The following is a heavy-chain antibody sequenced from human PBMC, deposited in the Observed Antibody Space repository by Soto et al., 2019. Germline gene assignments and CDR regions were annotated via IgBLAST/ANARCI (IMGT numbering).Heavy chain of an antibody. V-gene: IGHV3-53*01. CDR1: GFSISSNY. D-gene: IGHD2-21*01. J-gene: IGHJ6*02. CDR2: TFSGGNT. Sequence: ELQLVESGGGLIQTGGSLRLSCAASGFSISSNYIAWVRQPPGKGLEWVSTTFSGGNTESAASVKGRCSISRDNYKNTLYLQMDNLRVEDSAVYCCGRKPPSAIQGWAFGMDVWGQGTTVSVSS. CDR3: GRKPPSAIQGWAFGMDV.